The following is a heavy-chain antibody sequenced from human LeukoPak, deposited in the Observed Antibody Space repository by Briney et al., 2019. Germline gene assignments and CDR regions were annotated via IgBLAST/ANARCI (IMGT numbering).Heavy chain of an antibody. Sequence: GESLKISCKGSGYSFTSYWIGWVRQMPGKGLEWMGIIYPSDSDTRYSPSFQGQVTISADKSISTAYLQWSSLKASDTAMYYCARQVRVRGVIVTSPFDYWGQGTLVTVSS. CDR1: GYSFTSYW. CDR3: ARQVRVRGVIVTSPFDY. V-gene: IGHV5-51*01. CDR2: IYPSDSDT. J-gene: IGHJ4*02. D-gene: IGHD3-10*01.